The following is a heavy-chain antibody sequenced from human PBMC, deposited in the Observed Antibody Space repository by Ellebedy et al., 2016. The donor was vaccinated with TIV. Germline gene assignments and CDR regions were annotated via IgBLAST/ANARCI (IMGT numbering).Heavy chain of an antibody. D-gene: IGHD3-16*01. CDR3: ARVTRKHGDYYMDV. CDR1: GGSISSYY. Sequence: SETLSLTXTVSGGSISSYYWSWIRQPPGKGLEWIGEINHSGSTNYNPSLKSRVTISVDTSKNQFSLKLSSVTAADTAVYYCARVTRKHGDYYMDVWGKGTTVTVSS. V-gene: IGHV4-34*01. J-gene: IGHJ6*03. CDR2: INHSGST.